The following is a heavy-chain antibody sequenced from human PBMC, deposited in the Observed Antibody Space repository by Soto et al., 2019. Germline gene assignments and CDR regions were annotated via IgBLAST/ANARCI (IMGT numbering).Heavy chain of an antibody. V-gene: IGHV1-3*04. J-gene: IGHJ4*02. CDR3: ARVNVTLDF. Sequence: ASVKVSWKASGYTFTSYAMHWVRQAPGQRLEWMGWINTGNGNTKYSQMLQGRVTISRDTSKNRVSLELSSVTAEDTAVYYCARVNVTLDFWGQGTLVTVSS. D-gene: IGHD2-21*02. CDR1: GYTFTSYA. CDR2: INTGNGNT.